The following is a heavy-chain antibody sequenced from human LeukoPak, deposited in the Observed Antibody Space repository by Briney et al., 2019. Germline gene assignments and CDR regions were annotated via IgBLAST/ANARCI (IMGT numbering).Heavy chain of an antibody. D-gene: IGHD3-16*02. CDR3: AKNIYDVWGTYRPFDY. J-gene: IGHJ4*02. V-gene: IGHV3-30*02. CDR1: GFTFSNYG. Sequence: PGGSLRLSCAASGFTFSNYGMHWVRQSPGKGLEWVAFIRNDGSNKYYVDSVKGRFTISRDNSKNTLYLQMNSLRAEDMAVYYCAKNIYDVWGTYRPFDYWGLGTLVTVSS. CDR2: IRNDGSNK.